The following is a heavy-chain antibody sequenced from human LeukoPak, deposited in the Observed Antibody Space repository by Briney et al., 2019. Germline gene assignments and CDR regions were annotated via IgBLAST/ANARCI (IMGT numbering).Heavy chain of an antibody. Sequence: TGGSLRLSCAASGFTFSSYAMSWVRQAPGKGLEWVSAISGSGGSTYYADSVKGRFTISRDNSKNTLYLQMNSLRAEDTAVYYCARRIRYYYDSPYFHYWGEGTLVTVSS. D-gene: IGHD3-22*01. V-gene: IGHV3-23*01. J-gene: IGHJ4*02. CDR2: ISGSGGST. CDR1: GFTFSSYA. CDR3: ARRIRYYYDSPYFHY.